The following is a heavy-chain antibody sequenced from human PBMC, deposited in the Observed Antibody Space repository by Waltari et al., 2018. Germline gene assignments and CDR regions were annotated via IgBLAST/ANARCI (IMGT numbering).Heavy chain of an antibody. CDR1: GFPFNKYA. CDR3: AKGAYVGDYYYYSMDV. J-gene: IGHJ6*01. Sequence: EVQLLEAGGGLVQPGGSLRLSCAPSGFPFNKYALSWVRQAPGKGLEWVASISGSRSSTYYADSVKGRFTISRDNFKNTRYLRMNSLRVEDTAVYYCAKGAYVGDYYYYSMDVWGQGTTVTVSS. V-gene: IGHV3-23*01. CDR2: ISGSRSST. D-gene: IGHD3-10*02.